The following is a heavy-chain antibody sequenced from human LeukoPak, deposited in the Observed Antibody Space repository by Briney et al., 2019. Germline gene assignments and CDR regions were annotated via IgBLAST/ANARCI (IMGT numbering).Heavy chain of an antibody. Sequence: GESPKISCKGSGYSFTSYWIGWVRQMPGKGLEWMGIIYPGDSDTRYSPSFQGQVTISADKSISTAYLQWSSLKASDTAMYYCARQADYDSSGYFPTDLPLDYWGQGTLVTVSS. V-gene: IGHV5-51*01. CDR2: IYPGDSDT. D-gene: IGHD3-22*01. CDR1: GYSFTSYW. CDR3: ARQADYDSSGYFPTDLPLDY. J-gene: IGHJ4*02.